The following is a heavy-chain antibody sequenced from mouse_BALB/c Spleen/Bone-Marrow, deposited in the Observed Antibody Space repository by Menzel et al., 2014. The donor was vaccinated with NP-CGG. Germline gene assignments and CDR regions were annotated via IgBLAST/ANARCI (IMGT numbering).Heavy chain of an antibody. CDR3: ARYYYGSSYAMDY. V-gene: IGHV14-3*02. CDR1: GFNIKDTY. CDR2: IDPANGNT. D-gene: IGHD1-1*01. J-gene: IGHJ4*01. Sequence: EVKLVESGAELVKPGASVKLSCTASGFNIKDTYMHWVKQRPEQGLEWIGRIDPANGNTKYGPKFQGKATITADTSSNTAYLQLSSLTSEDTAVYYCARYYYGSSYAMDYWGQGTSVTVSS.